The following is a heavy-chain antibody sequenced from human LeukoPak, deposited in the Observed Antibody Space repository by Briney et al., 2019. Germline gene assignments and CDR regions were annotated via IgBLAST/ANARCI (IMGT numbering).Heavy chain of an antibody. CDR3: ARGGWLYLTS. Sequence: SETLSLTCTVSDDSITSSYWSWIRQAPGQGLEWIGCVFSSGSTNHNPSLQSRVSISVDSSKNQFSLKMRSMTAADTAVYFCARGGWLYLTSWGQGTLVTVSS. CDR2: VFSSGST. CDR1: DDSITSSY. J-gene: IGHJ5*02. V-gene: IGHV4-59*01. D-gene: IGHD6-19*01.